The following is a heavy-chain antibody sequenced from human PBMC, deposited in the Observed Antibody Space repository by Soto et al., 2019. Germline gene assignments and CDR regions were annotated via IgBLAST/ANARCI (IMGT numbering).Heavy chain of an antibody. Sequence: GGSLRLACAASGFTFDDYSMHWVRQAPGKGLEWVSGITWNSGDIGYEYSVKGRFTISRDNHKNSLILQMNSRRHEDTASYYCAQGVGPGESWALGTLATVS. J-gene: IGHJ4*02. CDR2: ITWNSGDI. CDR3: AQGVGPGES. CDR1: GFTFDDYS. V-gene: IGHV3-9*01.